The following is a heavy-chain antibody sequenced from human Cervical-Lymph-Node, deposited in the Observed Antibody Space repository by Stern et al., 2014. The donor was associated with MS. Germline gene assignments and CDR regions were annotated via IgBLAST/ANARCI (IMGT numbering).Heavy chain of an antibody. D-gene: IGHD2-8*02. CDR3: AKHACTGAACPFDL. CDR2: VYYSGAT. J-gene: IGHJ4*02. Sequence: QVQLQESGPGLVKPSETLSLTCAVSGDSISSYTHYWAWIRQPPGKGLEWIGSVYYSGATYYTPPFKSPATIPGHTSKNHFSRGHNSVPAADTAVYYCAKHACTGAACPFDLWGQGTLVTVSS. CDR1: GDSISSYTHY. V-gene: IGHV4-39*01.